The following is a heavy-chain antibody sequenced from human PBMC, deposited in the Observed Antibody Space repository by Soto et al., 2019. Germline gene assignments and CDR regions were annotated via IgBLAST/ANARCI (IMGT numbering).Heavy chain of an antibody. Sequence: GASVKVSCKASGGTFSSYAISWVRQAPGQGLEWMGGIIPIFGTANYAQKFQGRVTITADESTSTAYMELSSLRSEDTAVYYCASGGRLKYNWSYSRYYYGMDVRGQGTTVTVSS. D-gene: IGHD1-7*01. CDR2: IIPIFGTA. V-gene: IGHV1-69*13. CDR3: ASGGRLKYNWSYSRYYYGMDV. J-gene: IGHJ6*02. CDR1: GGTFSSYA.